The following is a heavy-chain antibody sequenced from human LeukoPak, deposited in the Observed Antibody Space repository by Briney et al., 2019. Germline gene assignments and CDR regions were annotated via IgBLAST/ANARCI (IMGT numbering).Heavy chain of an antibody. CDR2: ISGSGGST. CDR1: GFTFNTYV. CDR3: ARDWGRGRYYFDY. D-gene: IGHD3-16*01. J-gene: IGHJ4*02. Sequence: GGSLRLSCAACGFTFNTYVMSWVRQAPGKGLEWVSGISGSGGSTDYADSVKGRFTISRDNSKNTLYLHLNNLRAEDTALYYCARDWGRGRYYFDYWGQGTLVTVSS. V-gene: IGHV3-23*01.